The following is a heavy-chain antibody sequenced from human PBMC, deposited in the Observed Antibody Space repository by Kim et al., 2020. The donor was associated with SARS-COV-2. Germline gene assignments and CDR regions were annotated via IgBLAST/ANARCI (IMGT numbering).Heavy chain of an antibody. D-gene: IGHD5-12*01. CDR3: AKEDGRDGYKDYSDY. J-gene: IGHJ4*02. V-gene: IGHV3-23*01. CDR2: ISGGGETT. CDR1: GFTFSSYA. Sequence: GGSLRLSCAASGFTFSSYAMTWVRQAPGKGLDCVSVISGGGETTYYADSVKGRFTISRDNSKNTLYLQMNSLRAEDTAVYYCAKEDGRDGYKDYSDYWGQGTLLTVSS.